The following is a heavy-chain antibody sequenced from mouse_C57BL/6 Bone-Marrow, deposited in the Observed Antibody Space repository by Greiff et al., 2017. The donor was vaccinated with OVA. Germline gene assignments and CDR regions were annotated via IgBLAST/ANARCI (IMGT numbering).Heavy chain of an antibody. J-gene: IGHJ4*01. CDR3: ARRGDGYYYDY. CDR1: GYSFTGYY. Sequence: EVKLVESGPELVKPGASVKISCKASGYSFTGYYMNWVKQSPEKSLEWIGEINPSTGGTTYNQKFKAKATLTVDKSSSTAYMQLKSLTSEDSAVYYCARRGDGYYYDYWGQGTSVTVSS. D-gene: IGHD2-3*01. CDR2: INPSTGGT. V-gene: IGHV1-42*01.